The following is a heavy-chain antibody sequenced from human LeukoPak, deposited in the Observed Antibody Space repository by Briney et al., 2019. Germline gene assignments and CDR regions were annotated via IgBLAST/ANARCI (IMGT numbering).Heavy chain of an antibody. V-gene: IGHV3-30*04. Sequence: GGSLRLSCAASGFTFSSYAMSWVRQAPGKGLEWVAVISYDATIKYYADSVKGRLTISRDNSKNTLYLQMNSLRPEDTAVYYCARAGYSSGWYSDSWGPGTLVTVSS. CDR2: ISYDATIK. CDR1: GFTFSSYA. D-gene: IGHD6-19*01. J-gene: IGHJ4*02. CDR3: ARAGYSSGWYSDS.